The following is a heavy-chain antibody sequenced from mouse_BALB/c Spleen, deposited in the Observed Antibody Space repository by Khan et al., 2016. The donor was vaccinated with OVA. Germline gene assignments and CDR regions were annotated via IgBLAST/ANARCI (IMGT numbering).Heavy chain of an antibody. J-gene: IGHJ3*01. V-gene: IGHV5-6*01. Sequence: EVQVVESGGDLVKPGGSLKLSCAASGFTFSTYGMSWVRQTPDKRLEWVATVSTGGSYTYYPDSVKGRFTISRDNAKNTLYLQMSGLKSEDTAMFYCTRLAYYYDIEGFAYWGQGTLVTVSA. CDR3: TRLAYYYDIEGFAY. D-gene: IGHD1-1*01. CDR1: GFTFSTYG. CDR2: VSTGGSYT.